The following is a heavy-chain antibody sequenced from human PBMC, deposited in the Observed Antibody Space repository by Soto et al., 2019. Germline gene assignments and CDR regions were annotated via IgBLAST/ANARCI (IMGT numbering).Heavy chain of an antibody. J-gene: IGHJ4*02. CDR3: AGGVGAPFDY. D-gene: IGHD1-26*01. CDR2: LSTSGSIK. CDR1: GFTFSDYY. V-gene: IGHV3-11*01. Sequence: QVQLVESGGGLVKPGGSLRLSCAASGFTFSDYYVTWIRQAPGKGLEWISCLSTSGSIKHYADSVKGRFTISRDNAKNSLYLQMSSLELEDTAVYYCAGGVGAPFDYWGQGTLVTVSS.